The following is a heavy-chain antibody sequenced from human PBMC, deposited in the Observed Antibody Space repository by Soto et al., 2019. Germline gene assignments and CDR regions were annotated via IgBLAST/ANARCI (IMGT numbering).Heavy chain of an antibody. Sequence: SVKVSCKASGYTFTGYYMHWVRQAPGQGLEWMGWINPNSGGTNYAQKFQGWVTMTRDTSTSTAYMELRSLRSDDTAVYYCARVIYCSGGSCLYYYYYYMDVWGKGTTVTVSS. CDR2: INPNSGGT. CDR1: GYTFTGYY. CDR3: ARVIYCSGGSCLYYYYYYMDV. J-gene: IGHJ6*03. V-gene: IGHV1-2*04. D-gene: IGHD2-15*01.